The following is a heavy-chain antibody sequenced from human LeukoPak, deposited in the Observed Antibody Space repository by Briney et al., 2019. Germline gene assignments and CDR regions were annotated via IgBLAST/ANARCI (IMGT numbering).Heavy chain of an antibody. CDR1: GFTFSGYS. V-gene: IGHV3-30-3*01. CDR3: ARDQVGYYYGSGSLL. CDR2: ISYDGSNK. J-gene: IGHJ4*02. D-gene: IGHD3-10*01. Sequence: PGGSLRLSCAASGFTFSGYSLHWVRQAPGKGLEWVAVISYDGSNKYYADSVKGRFTISRDNSKNTLYLQMNSLRAEDTAVYYCARDQVGYYYGSGSLLWGQGTLVAVSS.